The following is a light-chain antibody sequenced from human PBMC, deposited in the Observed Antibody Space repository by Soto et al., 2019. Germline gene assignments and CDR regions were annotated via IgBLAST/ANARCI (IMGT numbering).Light chain of an antibody. Sequence: QSALTQPASVSGSPGQSITISCTGTSSDVGGYNYVSWYQQHPGKAPKLMGYEVSIRPSGVSNRFSGSKSGNTASLTISGLQAEDEADYYCSSYTSSSTLGVFGGGTKLTVL. CDR1: SSDVGGYNY. J-gene: IGLJ2*01. CDR3: SSYTSSSTLGV. CDR2: EVS. V-gene: IGLV2-14*01.